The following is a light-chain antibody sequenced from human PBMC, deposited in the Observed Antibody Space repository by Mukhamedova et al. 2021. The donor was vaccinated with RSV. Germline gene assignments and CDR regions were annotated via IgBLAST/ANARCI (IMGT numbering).Light chain of an antibody. Sequence: WYQRRVHGKAPKLLIYAASNLQSGVPSRFSGSGSATEFTLTISNLQPDDIATYYCQQYSRYVTFVQGTGLEI. V-gene: IGKV1-5*03. CDR3: QQYSRYVT. CDR2: AAS. J-gene: IGKJ2*01.